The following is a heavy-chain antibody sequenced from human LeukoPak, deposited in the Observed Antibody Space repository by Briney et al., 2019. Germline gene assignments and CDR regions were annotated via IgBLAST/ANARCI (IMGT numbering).Heavy chain of an antibody. CDR2: ISGSGGST. V-gene: IGHV3-23*01. CDR3: AKSEDRILLWLGELLYGCDY. D-gene: IGHD3-10*01. J-gene: IGHJ4*02. Sequence: GGSLRLSCAASGFTFSSYAMSWVRQAPGKGLEWVSAISGSGGSTYYADSVKGRFTISRDNSKNTLYLQMNSLRAEDTAVYYCAKSEDRILLWLGELLYGCDYWGQGTLVTVSS. CDR1: GFTFSSYA.